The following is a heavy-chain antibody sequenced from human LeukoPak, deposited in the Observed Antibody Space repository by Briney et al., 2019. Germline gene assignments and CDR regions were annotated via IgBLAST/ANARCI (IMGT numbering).Heavy chain of an antibody. CDR3: ARDLGATDLDGMDV. J-gene: IGHJ6*02. D-gene: IGHD1-26*01. V-gene: IGHV3-33*01. CDR1: GFTFSSYG. Sequence: PGGSLRLSCAASGFTFSSYGMHWVRQAPGKGLEWVAVIWYDGSNKYYADSVKGRFTISRDNSKNTLYLQMNSLRAEDTAVYYCARDLGATDLDGMDVWGQGTTVTVSS. CDR2: IWYDGSNK.